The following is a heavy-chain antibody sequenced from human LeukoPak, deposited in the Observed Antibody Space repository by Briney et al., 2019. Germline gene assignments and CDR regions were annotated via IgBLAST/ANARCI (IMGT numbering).Heavy chain of an antibody. D-gene: IGHD5-12*01. CDR2: INPNSGGT. V-gene: IGHV1-2*06. J-gene: IGHJ4*02. Sequence: ASVKVSCKASGYTFTGYYMHWVRQAPGQGLEWMGRINPNSGGTNYAQKFQGRVTVTRDTSISTAYMELSRLRSDDTAVYYCARAVSGYDFFDYWGQGTLVTVSS. CDR3: ARAVSGYDFFDY. CDR1: GYTFTGYY.